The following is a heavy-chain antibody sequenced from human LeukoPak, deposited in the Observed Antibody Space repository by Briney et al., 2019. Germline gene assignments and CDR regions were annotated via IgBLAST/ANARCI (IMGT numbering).Heavy chain of an antibody. V-gene: IGHV3-7*01. CDR2: IKQDGSDK. CDR1: GSTFSSYW. CDR3: ARATISTTRNLGY. J-gene: IGHJ4*02. D-gene: IGHD1-14*01. Sequence: PGGSLRLSCAASGSTFSSYWTSWVRQAPGKGLGWVAYIKQDGSDKNYVENVEGRFTISRDNAKNSLYLQMNSLRAEDTAVYYCARATISTTRNLGYWGQGILVTVSS.